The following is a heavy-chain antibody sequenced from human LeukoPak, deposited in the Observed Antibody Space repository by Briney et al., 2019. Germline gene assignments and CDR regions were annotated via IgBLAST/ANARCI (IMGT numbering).Heavy chain of an antibody. V-gene: IGHV5-51*01. CDR3: ARAKGVYGHTTYYFDC. J-gene: IGHJ4*02. Sequence: GESLKISRKGSGYSFTSYWIGWVRQMPGKGLEWMGIIYPGDSDTRYSPSFQGQVTISADKSISTAYLQWSSLKASDTAMYYCARAKGVYGHTTYYFDCWGQETLVTVSS. CDR1: GYSFTSYW. CDR2: IYPGDSDT. D-gene: IGHD6-6*01.